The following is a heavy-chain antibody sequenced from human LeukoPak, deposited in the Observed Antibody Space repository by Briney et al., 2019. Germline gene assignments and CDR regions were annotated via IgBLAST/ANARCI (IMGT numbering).Heavy chain of an antibody. CDR2: VFYSGKT. Sequence: SETLSLTCTVSGGSISISSYYWSWIRQSPGKGLEWIGYVFYSGKTDYSPSLRSRVSMSVDTSKNQFSLKVTSVTAADTAVYYCARDTNLRDSFDIWGQGTMVTVFS. CDR1: GGSISISSYY. V-gene: IGHV4-61*01. D-gene: IGHD2-8*01. J-gene: IGHJ3*02. CDR3: ARDTNLRDSFDI.